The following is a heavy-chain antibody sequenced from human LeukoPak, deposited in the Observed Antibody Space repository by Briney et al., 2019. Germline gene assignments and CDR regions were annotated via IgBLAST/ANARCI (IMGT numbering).Heavy chain of an antibody. J-gene: IGHJ4*02. V-gene: IGHV4-39*01. Sequence: PSETLSLTCTVSGGSISSSSYYWGWIRQPPGKGLEWIGSIYYSGSTCYNPSLKSRVTISVDTSKNQFSLKLSSVTAADTAVYYCARQGYSSSSGFDYWGQGTLVTVSS. CDR3: ARQGYSSSSGFDY. D-gene: IGHD6-6*01. CDR1: GGSISSSSYY. CDR2: IYYSGST.